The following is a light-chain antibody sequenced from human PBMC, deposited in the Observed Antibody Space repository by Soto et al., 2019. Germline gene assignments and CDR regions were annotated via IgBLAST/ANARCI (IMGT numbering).Light chain of an antibody. CDR3: QVRMFWPLT. J-gene: IGKJ5*01. V-gene: IGKV3-11*01. Sequence: NVLEQSPATLTLSPGERATLSCRASQTISSYLLWYQQKPGQAPRLLIYDASNRATGIPARFSGSGSETDFTLTISCLEPEDFAVYYCQVRMFWPLTFGQGARLENK. CDR2: DAS. CDR1: QTISSY.